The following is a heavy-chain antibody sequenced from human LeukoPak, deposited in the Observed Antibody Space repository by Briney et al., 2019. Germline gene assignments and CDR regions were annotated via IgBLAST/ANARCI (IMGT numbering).Heavy chain of an antibody. CDR3: ARTLILYSSGWYYFDY. J-gene: IGHJ4*02. Sequence: SETLSLTCAVSGGSFSGYYWTWIRQPPGKGLEWIWEINHSGSANYNPSLKSRVTISLDTSKNQFSLKLSSVTAADTAVYYCARTLILYSSGWYYFDYWGQGTLVTVSS. V-gene: IGHV4-34*01. CDR2: INHSGSA. CDR1: GGSFSGYY. D-gene: IGHD6-19*01.